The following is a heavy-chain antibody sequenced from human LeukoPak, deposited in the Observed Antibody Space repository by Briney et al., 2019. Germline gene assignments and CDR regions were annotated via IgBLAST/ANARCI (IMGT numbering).Heavy chain of an antibody. Sequence: SETLSLTCAVYGGSFSGYYWSWIRQPPVKGLEWIGEINHSGSTNYNPSLKSRVTISVDTSKNQFSLKLSSVTAADTAVYYCARGGTTYYGSGGYWFDPWGQGTLVTVSS. CDR3: ARGGTTYYGSGGYWFDP. CDR1: GGSFSGYY. CDR2: INHSGST. V-gene: IGHV4-34*01. D-gene: IGHD3-10*01. J-gene: IGHJ5*02.